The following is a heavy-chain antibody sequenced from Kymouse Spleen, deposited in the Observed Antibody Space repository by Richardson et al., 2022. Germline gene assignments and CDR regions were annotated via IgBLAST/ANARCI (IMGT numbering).Heavy chain of an antibody. J-gene: IGHJ6*02. D-gene: IGHD1-1*01,IGHD1-20*01,IGHD1-7*01. V-gene: IGHV3-9*01. CDR2: ISWNSGSI. CDR3: AKDMGELEPSYYYYYGMDV. CDR1: GFTFDDYA. Sequence: EVQLVESGGGLVQPGRSLRLSCAASGFTFDDYAMHWVRQAPGKGLEWVSGISWNSGSIGYADSVKGRFTISRDNAKNSLYLQMNSLRAEDTALYYCAKDMGELEPSYYYYYGMDVWGQGTTVTVSS.